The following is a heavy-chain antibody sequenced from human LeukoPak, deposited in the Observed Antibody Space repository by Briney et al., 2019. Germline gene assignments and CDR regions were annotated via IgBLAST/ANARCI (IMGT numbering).Heavy chain of an antibody. CDR2: ITGNGAGT. CDR1: GFTFSIYA. J-gene: IGHJ4*02. D-gene: IGHD3-22*01. Sequence: GGSLRLSCAASGFTFSIYAMSWVRLAPGRGLECVSSITGNGAGTFYTDSVKGRFTISRDNSKNTPFLQMNSLRAEDMAIYYCAKDRPNYYDSSGHHFRRNGDYWGQGTLVTVSS. V-gene: IGHV3-23*01. CDR3: AKDRPNYYDSSGHHFRRNGDY.